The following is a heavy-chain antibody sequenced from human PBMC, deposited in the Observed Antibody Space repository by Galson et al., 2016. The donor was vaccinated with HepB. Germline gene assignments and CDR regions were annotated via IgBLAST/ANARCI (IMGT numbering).Heavy chain of an antibody. Sequence: SLRLSCAVSDFTFSGRWMHWVRQVPGKGLVWVSYINADGTSTTYADSVEGRFTISRDNAKNTVHLQMNSLRAEDTAIYYCTRDDSYGLDVWGQGTTVTVSS. CDR2: INADGTST. CDR1: DFTFSGRW. J-gene: IGHJ6*02. V-gene: IGHV3-74*01. CDR3: TRDDSYGLDV. D-gene: IGHD2-21*02.